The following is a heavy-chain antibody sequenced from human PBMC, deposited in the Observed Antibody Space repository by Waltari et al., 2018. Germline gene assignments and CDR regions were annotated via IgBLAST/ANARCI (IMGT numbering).Heavy chain of an antibody. CDR1: GGSSSGYH. CDR2: INHSGNT. J-gene: IGHJ6*03. CDR3: AKNWELRGGMDV. Sequence: QVQLRQWGAGLLKPSETLSLTCAVYGGSSSGYHWSWIRQPPGKGLEWIGEINHSGNTNQNPSLKSRVTISVDTSKNQFSLKLTSVTAADTAVYYCAKNWELRGGMDVWGKGTTVTVSS. V-gene: IGHV4-34*02. D-gene: IGHD1-26*01.